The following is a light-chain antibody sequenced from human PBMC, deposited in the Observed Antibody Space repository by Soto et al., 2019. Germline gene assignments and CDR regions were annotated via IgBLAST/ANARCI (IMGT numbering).Light chain of an antibody. CDR1: QSVSSN. CDR3: QQYNNWPPWT. J-gene: IGKJ1*01. Sequence: EMVRTQSPATLSVSPGERATLSCRASQSVSSNLAWYQQKPGQAPRLLIYGASTRATGIPARFSGSGSGTEFTLTISSLQSEDFAVYYCQQYNNWPPWTFGQGTKVEI. V-gene: IGKV3-15*01. CDR2: GAS.